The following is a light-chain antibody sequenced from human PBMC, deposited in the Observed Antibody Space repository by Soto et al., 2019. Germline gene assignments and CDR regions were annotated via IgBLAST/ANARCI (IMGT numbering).Light chain of an antibody. Sequence: EIVMTQSPATLSVSPGERATLSCRASQSVGSHLAWYQQRPGQAPRLLIYGASYRATGIPARFSGSGSGTDFTLTISSLQSEDFAVYYCHQYDIWPPFTFGPGTKVDIK. CDR2: GAS. CDR3: HQYDIWPPFT. J-gene: IGKJ3*01. V-gene: IGKV3-15*01. CDR1: QSVGSH.